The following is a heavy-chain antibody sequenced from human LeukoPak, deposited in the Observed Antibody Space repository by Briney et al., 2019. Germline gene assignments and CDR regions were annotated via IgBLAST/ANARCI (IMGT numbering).Heavy chain of an antibody. CDR2: IHSGGTT. V-gene: IGHV3-53*01. J-gene: IGHJ1*01. Sequence: GGSLRLSCGVSGFPVRSRYMTWVRQPPGKGLECVAVIHSGGTTYHIDSVKGRFTISRDISKSTMYLEMNNLRVEDTATYYCASLEGGPSDGRWGQGTLVIVSS. CDR1: GFPVRSRY. D-gene: IGHD3-3*01. CDR3: ASLEGGPSDGR.